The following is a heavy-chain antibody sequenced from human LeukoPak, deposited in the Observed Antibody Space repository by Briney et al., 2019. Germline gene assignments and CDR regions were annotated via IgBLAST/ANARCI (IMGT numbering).Heavy chain of an antibody. Sequence: PGGSLRLSCAASGFTFSSYWMSWVRQAPGKGLEWVANIKQDGSEKYYVDSVKGRFTISRDNAKNSLYLQMNSLRAEDTAVYYCATKERKAWIQLWLRRYYYYMDVWGKGTTVTVSS. V-gene: IGHV3-7*01. CDR2: IKQDGSEK. CDR3: ATKERKAWIQLWLRRYYYYMDV. J-gene: IGHJ6*03. CDR1: GFTFSSYW. D-gene: IGHD5-18*01.